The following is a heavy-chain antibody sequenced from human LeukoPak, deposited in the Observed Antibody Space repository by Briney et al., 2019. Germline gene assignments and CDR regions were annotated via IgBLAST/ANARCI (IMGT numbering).Heavy chain of an antibody. D-gene: IGHD2-2*01. CDR1: GFAINTYA. Sequence: GGSLRLSCAASGFAINTYAMHWVRQAPGKGLEWVAVISYDGSNKYHADSVRGRFTISRDNSKNTLYLQMNSLRAEDTAVFYCARGDRGYCSRNRWRGIEYWGPGTLVTVSS. CDR3: ARGDRGYCSRNRWRGIEY. J-gene: IGHJ4*02. V-gene: IGHV3-30-3*01. CDR2: ISYDGSNK.